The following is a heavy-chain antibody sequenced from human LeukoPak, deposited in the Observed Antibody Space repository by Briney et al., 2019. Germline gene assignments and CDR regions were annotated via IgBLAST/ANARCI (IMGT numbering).Heavy chain of an antibody. Sequence: GGSLRLSCTASGFTFGDYAMSWFRQAPGKGLEWVGFIRSKAYGGTTEYAASVKGRFTISRDDSKSIAYLQMNSLKTEDTAVYYCTRTMYSSSWYGLDYWGQGTLVTVSS. CDR1: GFTFGDYA. CDR3: TRTMYSSSWYGLDY. D-gene: IGHD6-13*01. V-gene: IGHV3-49*03. J-gene: IGHJ4*02. CDR2: IRSKAYGGTT.